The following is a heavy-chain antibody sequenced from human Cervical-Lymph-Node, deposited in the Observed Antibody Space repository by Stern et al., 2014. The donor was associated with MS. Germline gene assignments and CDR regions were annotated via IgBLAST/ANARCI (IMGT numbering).Heavy chain of an antibody. Sequence: VQLVQSGAEVKKPGESLTISCEASGYSFSSFWIGWVRPTPGKGLEWMGIIYPGDSDTEYNPSFQGQVTISADKSISTAFLQWSSLKPSDTAMYYCTRGRWSFDYWGRGTLIAVSS. D-gene: IGHD4-23*01. V-gene: IGHV5-51*03. J-gene: IGHJ4*02. CDR2: IYPGDSDT. CDR3: TRGRWSFDY. CDR1: GYSFSSFW.